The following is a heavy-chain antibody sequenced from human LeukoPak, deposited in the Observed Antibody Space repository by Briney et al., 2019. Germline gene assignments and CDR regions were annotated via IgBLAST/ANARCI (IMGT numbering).Heavy chain of an antibody. CDR1: GGTFSSYA. V-gene: IGHV1-69*04. J-gene: IGHJ4*02. CDR2: IIPILGIA. D-gene: IGHD3-10*01. CDR3: VKRGIRELHYFEF. Sequence: GASVKVSCKASGGTFSSYAISWVRQAPGQGLEWMGRIIPILGIANYAQKFQGRVTITADKSTSTAYMELSSLRSEDTAVYHCVKRGIRELHYFEFWAQGTLVTVSS.